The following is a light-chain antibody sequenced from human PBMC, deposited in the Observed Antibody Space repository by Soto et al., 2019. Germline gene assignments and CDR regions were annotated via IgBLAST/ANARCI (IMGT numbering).Light chain of an antibody. V-gene: IGKV3-15*01. CDR1: QSISNN. CDR3: KQYDYXPLT. Sequence: EIVMTQSPGTLSVSPGEIATLSCRASQSISNNLDWYQQKPGQAPRLLIYGSSTRATGIPAMFSGSGSGTEFTLTLSSLQSEDFAVYYCKQYDYXPLTFGGGTKV. J-gene: IGKJ4*01. CDR2: GSS.